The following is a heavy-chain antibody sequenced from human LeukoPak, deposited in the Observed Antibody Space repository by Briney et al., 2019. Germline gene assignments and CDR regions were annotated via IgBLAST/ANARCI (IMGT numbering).Heavy chain of an antibody. D-gene: IGHD3-22*01. CDR2: INPNSGDT. Sequence: ASVKVSCKASGYTFTSYYMHWVRQAPGQGLEWMGWINPNSGDTNYPQKFQGRVTMTRDTSISTAYMELSGLRSDDTAVYYCTRDYYDSSGYLYFDYWGQGTLVTVSS. CDR1: GYTFTSYY. CDR3: TRDYYDSSGYLYFDY. V-gene: IGHV1-2*02. J-gene: IGHJ4*02.